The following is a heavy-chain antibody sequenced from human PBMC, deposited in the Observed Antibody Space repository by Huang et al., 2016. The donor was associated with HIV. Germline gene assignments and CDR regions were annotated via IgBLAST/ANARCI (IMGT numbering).Heavy chain of an antibody. Sequence: QLQLQESGPGQVKPSETLSLTCTVSGDFISSTNYYWGWIRQSPGKGLEWVGSVYQSGSTNYNPSLKSRFTLSVDTSRNQLSLRLNSVTAADTAVYYCASQHIGAAATWFWGRGTQVAVSS. CDR3: ASQHIGAAATWF. D-gene: IGHD6-13*01. CDR2: VYQSGST. V-gene: IGHV4-39*01. J-gene: IGHJ4*02. CDR1: GDFISSTNYY.